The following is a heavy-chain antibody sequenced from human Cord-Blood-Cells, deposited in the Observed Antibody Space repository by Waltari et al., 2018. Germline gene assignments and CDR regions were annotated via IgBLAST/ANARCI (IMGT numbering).Heavy chain of an antibody. CDR1: GFPVSSNY. CDR3: ARPSLY. Sequence: EGQLLGSGGGLIRPGGSLRLSCAASGFPVSSNYMSWVRQAPGKGLEWVSVIYSGGSTYYADSVKGRFTISRDNSKNTLYLQMNSLRAEDTAVYYCARPSLYWGQGTLVTVSS. V-gene: IGHV3-53*01. J-gene: IGHJ4*02. CDR2: IYSGGST.